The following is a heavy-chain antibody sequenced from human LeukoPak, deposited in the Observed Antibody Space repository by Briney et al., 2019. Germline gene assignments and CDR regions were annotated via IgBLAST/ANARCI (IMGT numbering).Heavy chain of an antibody. D-gene: IGHD3/OR15-3a*01. CDR3: TTEGFTYGFHAFDL. CDR2: IRYDGSNK. Sequence: PGGSLRLSCAASGFTFSSYGMHWVRQAPGKGLEWVAFIRYDGSNKYYADSVKGRFTISRDNSKNTLYLQMNSLSTEDAAVYFCTTEGFTYGFHAFDLWGQGTMVTVSS. CDR1: GFTFSSYG. J-gene: IGHJ3*01. V-gene: IGHV3-30*02.